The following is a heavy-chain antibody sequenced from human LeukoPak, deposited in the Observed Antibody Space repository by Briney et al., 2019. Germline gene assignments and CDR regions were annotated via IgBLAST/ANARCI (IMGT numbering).Heavy chain of an antibody. CDR1: GGTFSSYA. CDR2: IIATLDMS. Sequence: SVKVSCKASGGTFSSYAISWVRQAPGQGLEWVGRIIATLDMSNYAQKFQGRVTITADKSTNTAYMELSSLRSEDTAVYYCARVNIAARQSVSDGYDYWGQGTLVTVSS. V-gene: IGHV1-69*04. J-gene: IGHJ4*02. CDR3: ARVNIAARQSVSDGYDY. D-gene: IGHD6-6*01.